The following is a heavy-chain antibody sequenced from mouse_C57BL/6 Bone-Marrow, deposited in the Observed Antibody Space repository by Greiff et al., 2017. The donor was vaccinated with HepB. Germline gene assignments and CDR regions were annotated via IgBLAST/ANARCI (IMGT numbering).Heavy chain of an antibody. CDR2: IYPRSGNT. CDR1: GYTFTSYG. Sequence: VMLVESGAELARPGASVKLSCKASGYTFTSYGISWVKQRTGQGLEWIGEIYPRSGNTYYNEKFKGKATLTADKSSSTAYMELRSLTSEDSAVYFCAPTVVAPYYYAMDYWGQGTSVTVSS. CDR3: APTVVAPYYYAMDY. D-gene: IGHD1-1*01. V-gene: IGHV1-81*01. J-gene: IGHJ4*01.